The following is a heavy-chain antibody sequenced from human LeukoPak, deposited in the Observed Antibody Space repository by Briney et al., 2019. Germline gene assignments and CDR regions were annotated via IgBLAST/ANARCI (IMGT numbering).Heavy chain of an antibody. V-gene: IGHV1-18*01. CDR2: ISTYNGDT. J-gene: IGHJ3*02. Sequence: GASVKVSCKASGYTFTRYGINWVRQAPGQGPEWMGWISTYNGDTRYGQKVQGRVTLTTDTSTSTVYMDLRSLRSDDAAIYYCARDRRELSIIDAFENWGQGTLVTVSS. CDR3: ARDRRELSIIDAFEN. D-gene: IGHD3-16*02. CDR1: GYTFTRYG.